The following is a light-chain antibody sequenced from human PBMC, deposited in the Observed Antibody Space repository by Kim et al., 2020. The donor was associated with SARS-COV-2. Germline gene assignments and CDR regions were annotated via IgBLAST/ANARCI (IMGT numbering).Light chain of an antibody. J-gene: IGLJ2*01. V-gene: IGLV2-14*03. CDR1: SSDVGGYIF. CDR2: DVS. Sequence: QSALTQPASVSGSPGQSITISCTGTSSDVGGYIFVSWYQQQPGKAPKLLLYDVSYRPSGVSNRFSGSKSGNTASLTISGLQAEDEADYYCSSYTSASTLVFGGGTQLTVL. CDR3: SSYTSASTLV.